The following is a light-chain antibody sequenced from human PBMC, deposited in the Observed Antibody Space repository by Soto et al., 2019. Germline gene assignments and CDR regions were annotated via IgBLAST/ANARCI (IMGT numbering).Light chain of an antibody. CDR1: QDVGNC. CDR2: GAS. Sequence: DIHIPPSPPFVSASVADRVTITRRASQDVGNCLACYQQKPGKASTLLIHGASSLQSGVPPRFSGSGYGTDFTLTISSLQLEYFAVYYCQQYIDWPPITCTQGTRLEIK. J-gene: IGKJ5*01. V-gene: IGKV1-12*01. CDR3: QQYIDWPPIT.